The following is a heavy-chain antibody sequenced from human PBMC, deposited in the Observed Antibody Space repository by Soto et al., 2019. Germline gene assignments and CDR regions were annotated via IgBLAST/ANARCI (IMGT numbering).Heavy chain of an antibody. CDR1: GFTVSSNY. V-gene: IGHV3-53*04. D-gene: IGHD6-19*01. Sequence: EVQLVESGGGLVQPGGSLRLSCAASGFTVSSNYMSWVRQAPGKGLEWVSVIFTGGSTYYADSVKGRFTISRHSSMNTVYLQMDSLRAEDTAVYYCARDRPSSCWLDAFDIWGQGTMVTVSS. CDR2: IFTGGST. J-gene: IGHJ3*02. CDR3: ARDRPSSCWLDAFDI.